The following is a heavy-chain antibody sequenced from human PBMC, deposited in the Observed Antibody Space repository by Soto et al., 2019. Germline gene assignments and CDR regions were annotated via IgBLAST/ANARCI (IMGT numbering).Heavy chain of an antibody. CDR2: ISGSGGST. Sequence: GGSLRLSCAASGFTFSSYAMSWVRQAPGKGLEWVSAISGSGGSTYYADSVKGRFTISRENSKNTLYLQMNSLRADDTAVYYCAKPPYVDIYNWFDPWGQGTLVTVSS. CDR3: AKPPYVDIYNWFDP. D-gene: IGHD5-12*01. V-gene: IGHV3-23*01. CDR1: GFTFSSYA. J-gene: IGHJ5*02.